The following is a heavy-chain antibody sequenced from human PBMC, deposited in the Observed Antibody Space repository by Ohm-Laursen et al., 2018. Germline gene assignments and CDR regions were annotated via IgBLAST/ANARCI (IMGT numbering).Heavy chain of an antibody. CDR2: ISSSSSTI. J-gene: IGHJ4*02. CDR1: GFTFSSYS. D-gene: IGHD3-3*01. CDR3: AREGIAIFGVVPYYFDY. V-gene: IGHV3-48*01. Sequence: SLRLSCTASGFTFSSYSMNWVRQAPGKGLEWVSYISSSSSTIYYADSVKGRFTISRDNAKNSLYLQMNSLRAEDTAVYYCAREGIAIFGVVPYYFDYWGQGTLVTVSS.